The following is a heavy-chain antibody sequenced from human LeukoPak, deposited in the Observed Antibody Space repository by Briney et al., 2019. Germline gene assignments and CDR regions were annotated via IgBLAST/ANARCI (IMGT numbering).Heavy chain of an antibody. J-gene: IGHJ4*02. Sequence: SVKVSCKASGGTFSSYAISWVRQAPGQGLEWMGGIIPIFGTANYAQKFQGRVTITADESTSTAYMELSSLRSEDTAVYYCAGVRRRSSYTQFDYWGQGTLVTVSS. CDR3: AGVRRRSSYTQFDY. D-gene: IGHD3-16*02. V-gene: IGHV1-69*13. CDR1: GGTFSSYA. CDR2: IIPIFGTA.